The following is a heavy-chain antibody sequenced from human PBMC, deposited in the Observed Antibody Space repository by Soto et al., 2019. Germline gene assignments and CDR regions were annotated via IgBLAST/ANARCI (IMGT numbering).Heavy chain of an antibody. D-gene: IGHD6-13*01. CDR2: IIPIFGTA. V-gene: IGHV1-69*01. CDR1: GGTFSSYA. Sequence: QVQLVQSGAEVKKPGSSVKVSCKASGGTFSSYAISWVRQAPGQGLEWMGGIIPIFGTANYAQKFQGRVTITADESTGTAYMELSSLRSEDTAVYYCARDGRSGSPRGGYYYGMDVWGQGTTVTVSS. J-gene: IGHJ6*02. CDR3: ARDGRSGSPRGGYYYGMDV.